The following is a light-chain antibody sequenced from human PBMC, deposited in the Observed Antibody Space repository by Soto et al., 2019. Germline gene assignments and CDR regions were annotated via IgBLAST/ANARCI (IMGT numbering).Light chain of an antibody. CDR2: EVS. CDR1: SSDVGGHNY. V-gene: IGLV2-14*01. J-gene: IGLJ2*01. CDR3: SSYTTRSTLV. Sequence: QSVLTQPASVSGSPGQSITISCTGTSSDVGGHNYVSWYQQHPGIAPKLMISEVSNRPSGVSNRFSGSKSGNTASLTISGLQAEDEADYYCSSYTTRSTLVFGGGTKVTVL.